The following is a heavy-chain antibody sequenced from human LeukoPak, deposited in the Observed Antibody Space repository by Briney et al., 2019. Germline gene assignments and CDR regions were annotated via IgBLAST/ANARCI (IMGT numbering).Heavy chain of an antibody. Sequence: GGSLRLSCAASGFTFSSHGMNWVRQAPGKGLEWVSGISPSGGITYYTDSVKGRFTISRDNSKNTVSLQMNSLRAEDTAVYYCARYRMVSYYFDNWGQGSLVTVSS. CDR1: GFTFSSHG. J-gene: IGHJ4*02. CDR3: ARYRMVSYYFDN. V-gene: IGHV3-23*01. CDR2: ISPSGGIT. D-gene: IGHD5-12*01.